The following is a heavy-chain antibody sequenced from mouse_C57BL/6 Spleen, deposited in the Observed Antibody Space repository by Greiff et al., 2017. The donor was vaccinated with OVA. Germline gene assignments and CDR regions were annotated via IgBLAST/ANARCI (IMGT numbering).Heavy chain of an antibody. CDR1: GFTFSSYG. D-gene: IGHD3-1*01. J-gene: IGHJ2*01. CDR2: ISSGGSYT. V-gene: IGHV5-6*02. CDR3: ARQSEGYDY. Sequence: DVMLVESGGDLVKPGGSLKLSCAASGFTFSSYGMSWVRQTPDKRLEWVATISSGGSYTYYPDSVKGRFTISRDNAKNTLYLQMSSLKSEDTAMYYCARQSEGYDYWGKGTTLTVSS.